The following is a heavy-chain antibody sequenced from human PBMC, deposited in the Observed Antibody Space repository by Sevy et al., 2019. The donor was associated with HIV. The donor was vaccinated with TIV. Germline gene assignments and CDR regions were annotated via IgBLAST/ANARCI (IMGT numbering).Heavy chain of an antibody. CDR2: IYFTRNN. V-gene: IGHV4-59*01. CDR3: TRDCTTRQRVHDY. Sequence: SETLSLTCSVSGVSISSYLWTWVRQSPGKGLEWIGNIYFTRNNDYSPSLKSRVTLSLDTSKSTLSLTLKSVTAADTAIYFCTRDCTTRQRVHDYWGQGTLVTVSS. J-gene: IGHJ4*02. D-gene: IGHD1-1*01. CDR1: GVSISSYL.